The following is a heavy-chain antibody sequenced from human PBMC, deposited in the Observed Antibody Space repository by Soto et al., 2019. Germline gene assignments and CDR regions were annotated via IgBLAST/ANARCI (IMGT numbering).Heavy chain of an antibody. D-gene: IGHD2-2*01. CDR3: AREAPYCTSATCPKFYDMDV. CDR2: IIPILNSP. J-gene: IGHJ6*02. Sequence: ASVKVSCKASGGTFGSYAITWVRRAPGQGLEWVGGIIPILNSPAYAQKFRARVVITADEITNTAYMELNSLRIDDTAVYYCAREAPYCTSATCPKFYDMDVWGQGTTVTVSS. V-gene: IGHV1-69*13. CDR1: GGTFGSYA.